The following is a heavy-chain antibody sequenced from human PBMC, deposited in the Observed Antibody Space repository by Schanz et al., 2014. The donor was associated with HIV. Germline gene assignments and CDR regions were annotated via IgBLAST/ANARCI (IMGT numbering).Heavy chain of an antibody. Sequence: QVQLAESGGGVVRPGRSLRLSCAASGFTFDSFGMHWVRQAPGKGLEWVAVISYDGRNKYQAASVKGRFTVSRDNAKNSLSLLIKSLRAEDTAVYYCARDGGEVWGQGTTVTVSS. CDR2: ISYDGRNK. J-gene: IGHJ6*02. CDR3: ARDGGEV. V-gene: IGHV3-30*03. CDR1: GFTFDSFG. D-gene: IGHD3-16*01.